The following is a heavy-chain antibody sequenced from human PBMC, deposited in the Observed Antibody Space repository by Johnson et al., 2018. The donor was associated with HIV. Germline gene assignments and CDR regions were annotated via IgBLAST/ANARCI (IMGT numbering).Heavy chain of an antibody. CDR1: GFTFDDYA. J-gene: IGHJ3*02. V-gene: IGHV3-30*18. CDR3: AKDLGIVGAVHRTFDI. D-gene: IGHD1-26*01. CDR2: ISYDGSNK. Sequence: VQLVESGGGLVQPGGSLRLSCAASGFTFDDYAMHWVRQAPGKGLEWVAVISYDGSNKYYADSVKGRFTISRDNSKNTLYLQMNSLRAEDTAVYYCAKDLGIVGAVHRTFDIWGQGTMVTVSS.